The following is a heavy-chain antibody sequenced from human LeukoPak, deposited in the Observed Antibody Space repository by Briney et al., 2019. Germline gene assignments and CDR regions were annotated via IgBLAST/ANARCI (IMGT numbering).Heavy chain of an antibody. V-gene: IGHV3-20*04. D-gene: IGHD4-17*01. J-gene: IGHJ4*02. Sequence: XGGSLRLSCTASGFDFDDYDMNWVRQAPGRGVEWVSGLNWNGVRTLYADSVKGRFTISRDNAKNSLYLQMNSLRAEDTAVYYCASLDYGDHFDYWGQGTLVTVSS. CDR1: GFDFDDYD. CDR3: ASLDYGDHFDY. CDR2: LNWNGVRT.